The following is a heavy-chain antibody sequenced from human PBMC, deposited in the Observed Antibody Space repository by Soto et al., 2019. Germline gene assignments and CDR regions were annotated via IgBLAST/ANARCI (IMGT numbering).Heavy chain of an antibody. CDR1: GLTFSAYP. D-gene: IGHD5-12*01. V-gene: IGHV3-23*01. J-gene: IGHJ4*02. Sequence: EVQKLESGGGLVQPGGSLRLSCAASGLTFSAYPMSWVRQAPGKGLEWVSSISGSGDRTYYADSVKGRFTISRDNSKNTLYLQLNSLRVEDTAVSFCPFGWGGGHEGYWGQGTLVTVSS. CDR3: PFGWGGGHEGY. CDR2: ISGSGDRT.